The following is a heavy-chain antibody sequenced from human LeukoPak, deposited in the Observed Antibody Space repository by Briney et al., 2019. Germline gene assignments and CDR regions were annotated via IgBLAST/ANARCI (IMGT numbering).Heavy chain of an antibody. CDR1: GFTFRTYG. Sequence: PGRSLRLSCAASGFTFRTYGMHWVRQAPGKGLEWVAIIWYDGSTKYYAESVKGRFTISRDNSKNMLYLQMNSLRAEDTAVYYCARDPSDYGDFDYWGQGTLVTVSS. J-gene: IGHJ4*02. D-gene: IGHD4-17*01. CDR2: IWYDGSTK. CDR3: ARDPSDYGDFDY. V-gene: IGHV3-33*01.